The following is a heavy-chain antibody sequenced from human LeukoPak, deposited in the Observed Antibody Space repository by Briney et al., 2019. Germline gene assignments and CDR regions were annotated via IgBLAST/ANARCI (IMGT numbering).Heavy chain of an antibody. D-gene: IGHD5-18*01. CDR1: GGSISSSSYY. V-gene: IGHV4-61*01. CDR3: ARDRYSYGYDAYFDY. CDR2: IYYSGST. Sequence: SETLSLTCTVSGGSISSSSYYWGWIRQPPGKGLEWIGYIYYSGSTNYNPSLKSRVTISVDTSKNQFSLKLSSVTAADTAVYYCARDRYSYGYDAYFDYWGQGTLVTVSS. J-gene: IGHJ4*02.